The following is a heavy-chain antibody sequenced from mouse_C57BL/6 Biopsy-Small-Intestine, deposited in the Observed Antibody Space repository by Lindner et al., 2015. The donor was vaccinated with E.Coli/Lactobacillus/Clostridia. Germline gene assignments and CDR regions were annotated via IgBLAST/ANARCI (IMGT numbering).Heavy chain of an antibody. CDR2: ISYSGNT. CDR1: GYSITSGYD. J-gene: IGHJ1*03. CDR3: ARERGTGTGNWYFDV. Sequence: EVQLQESDLHVKPSQSLSLTCTVTGYSITSGYDWHWIRHFPGNKLEWMGYISYSGNTNYNPSLKSRISTTHDTSKNHFFLKLNSVTTEDTATYYCARERGTGTGNWYFDVWGTGTPVTVSS. V-gene: IGHV3-1*01. D-gene: IGHD4-1*01.